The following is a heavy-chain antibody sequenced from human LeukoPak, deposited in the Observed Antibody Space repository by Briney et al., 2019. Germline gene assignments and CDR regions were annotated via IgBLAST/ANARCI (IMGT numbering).Heavy chain of an antibody. CDR1: GGSISHHY. D-gene: IGHD3-3*01. J-gene: IGHJ5*02. CDR2: IYYSGST. V-gene: IGHV4-59*11. Sequence: SETLSLTCTVSGGSISHHYWSWIRQPPGTGLEWIGYIYYSGSTNYTPPLTSRVTISVDTSKNQFSMKLSSVTAADTAVYYCARNTEYKTYYDFWSGYYPNTNNWFDPWGQGTLVTVSS. CDR3: ARNTEYKTYYDFWSGYYPNTNNWFDP.